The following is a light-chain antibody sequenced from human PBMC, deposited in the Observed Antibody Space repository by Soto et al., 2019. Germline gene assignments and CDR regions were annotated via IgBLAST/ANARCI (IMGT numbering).Light chain of an antibody. J-gene: IGKJ1*01. V-gene: IGKV1-8*01. CDR2: AAS. CDR1: QGISSY. Sequence: AIRMTQSPSSLSASTGDRVTITCRASQGISSYLAWYQQKPGKAPKLLIYAASTLQSGVPSRFSGSGSGTDFTLTIRCLQSEDFATYYCQQYYSYPPAWTFGQGTTVDIK. CDR3: QQYYSYPPAWT.